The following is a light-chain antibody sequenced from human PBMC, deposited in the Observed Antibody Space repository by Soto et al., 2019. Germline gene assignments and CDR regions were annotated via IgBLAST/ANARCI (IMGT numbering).Light chain of an antibody. Sequence: QSVLTQPPSASETPGQRVTISCTGTASDVGGYNYVSWYQQHPGKAPKLMIHAVSNRPSGISSRFSGSKSGNTASLTISGLQSEDEADYFCCSYTSRTTYVFGTGTKLTVL. CDR1: ASDVGGYNY. V-gene: IGLV2-14*01. CDR2: AVS. CDR3: CSYTSRTTYV. J-gene: IGLJ1*01.